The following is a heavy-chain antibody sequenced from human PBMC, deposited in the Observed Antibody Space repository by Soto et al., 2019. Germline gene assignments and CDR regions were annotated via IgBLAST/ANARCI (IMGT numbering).Heavy chain of an antibody. Sequence: QLQLQESGPGLVKPSETLSLTCTVSGGSISSSSYYWGWIRQPPGKGLEWIGSIYYSGSTYYNPSLKSRVTISVDTSKNQFSLKLSSVTAADTAVYYCARQIYHYYDSSGYPFYFDYWGQGTLVTVSS. CDR2: IYYSGST. J-gene: IGHJ4*02. D-gene: IGHD3-22*01. CDR1: GGSISSSSYY. CDR3: ARQIYHYYDSSGYPFYFDY. V-gene: IGHV4-39*01.